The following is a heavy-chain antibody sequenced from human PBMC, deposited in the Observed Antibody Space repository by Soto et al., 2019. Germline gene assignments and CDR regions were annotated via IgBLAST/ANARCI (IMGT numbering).Heavy chain of an antibody. V-gene: IGHV1-18*01. CDR1: GYTFTSYG. Sequence: ASVKVSCKASGYTFTSYGISWVRQAPGQGLEWMGWISAYNGNTNYAQKLQGRVTMTTDTSTSTAYMELRSLRSDDTAVYYCARGTTIFGVVVGGDAFDIWGQGTTVTVSS. D-gene: IGHD3-3*01. CDR3: ARGTTIFGVVVGGDAFDI. CDR2: ISAYNGNT. J-gene: IGHJ3*02.